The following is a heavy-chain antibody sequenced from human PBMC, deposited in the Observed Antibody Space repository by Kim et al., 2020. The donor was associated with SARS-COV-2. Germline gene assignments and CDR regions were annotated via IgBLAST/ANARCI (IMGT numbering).Heavy chain of an antibody. J-gene: IGHJ5*02. CDR2: INSDGSTT. V-gene: IGHV3-74*01. Sequence: GGSLRLSCAASGFTFSTYWMHWVRQAPGKGLVWVSRINSDGSTTTYADSVKGRFTISRDNAKNTVYLQMNSLRAEDTAVYYCASERASSSSGGRWIDPWGQGTLVTVSS. CDR3: ASERASSSSGGRWIDP. CDR1: GFTFSTYW. D-gene: IGHD6-6*01.